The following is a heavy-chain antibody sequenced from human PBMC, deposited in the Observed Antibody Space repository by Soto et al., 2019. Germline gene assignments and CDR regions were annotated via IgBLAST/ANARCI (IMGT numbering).Heavy chain of an antibody. CDR3: ARRSSGYFDY. V-gene: IGHV2-5*02. J-gene: IGHJ4*02. D-gene: IGHD3-22*01. CDR2: IYWDDVK. Sequence: QITLKESGPTLVKPTQTLTLTCTFSGFSLSTSGVGVGWIRQPPKKALDWLALIYWDDVKRYSPSLRSRLTITKDTSKNRVVLTMTNMDPVDTATYYCARRSSGYFDYWGQGTLVTVSS. CDR1: GFSLSTSGVG.